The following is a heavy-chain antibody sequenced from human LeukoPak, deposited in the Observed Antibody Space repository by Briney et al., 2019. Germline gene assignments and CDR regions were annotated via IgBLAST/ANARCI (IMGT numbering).Heavy chain of an antibody. J-gene: IGHJ5*02. V-gene: IGHV6-1*01. CDR1: GDSVSSNSAA. CDR2: TYYRSKWYN. CDR3: ARSHPRGPTGIAAAGNLNWFDP. Sequence: SQTLSLTCAISGDSVSSNSAAWNWIRQSPSRGLEWLGRTYYRSKWYNDYAVSVKSRITINPDTSKNQFSLQLNSVTPEDTAVYYCARSHPRGPTGIAAAGNLNWFDPWGQGTLVTVSS. D-gene: IGHD6-13*01.